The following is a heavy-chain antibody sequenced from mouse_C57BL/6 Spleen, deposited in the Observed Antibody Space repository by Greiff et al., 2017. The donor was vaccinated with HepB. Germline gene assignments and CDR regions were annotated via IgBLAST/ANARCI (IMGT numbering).Heavy chain of an antibody. CDR2: ISYDGSN. Sequence: EVQLQESGPGLGKPSQSLSLTCSVTGYSITSGYYWNWIRQFPGNKLEWMGYISYDGSNNYNPSLKNRISITRDKSKNQVFLKLNSVTTEYTATWYRASGSLCHFDRWGQGTTSTVSS. J-gene: IGHJ2*01. CDR3: ASGSLCHFDR. D-gene: IGHD1-1*01. CDR1: GYSITSGYY. V-gene: IGHV3-6*01.